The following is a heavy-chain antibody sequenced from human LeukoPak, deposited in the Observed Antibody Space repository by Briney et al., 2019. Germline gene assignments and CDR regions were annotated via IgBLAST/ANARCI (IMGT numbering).Heavy chain of an antibody. D-gene: IGHD1/OR15-1a*01. Sequence: GGSLRLSCAASGFTFSSYAMSWVRQAPGKGLDWVSSINGGGGSTYYADSVKGRFTISRDNSKNTLYLQMNSLRAEDTAVYYCARTTHGPNWFDPWGQGTLVTVSS. CDR2: INGGGGST. V-gene: IGHV3-23*01. CDR3: ARTTHGPNWFDP. J-gene: IGHJ5*02. CDR1: GFTFSSYA.